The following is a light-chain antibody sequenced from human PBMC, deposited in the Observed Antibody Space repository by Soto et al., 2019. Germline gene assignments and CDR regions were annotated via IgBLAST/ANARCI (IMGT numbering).Light chain of an antibody. J-gene: IGKJ4*01. CDR1: RDISNY. CDR3: QQNDNLPPLT. V-gene: IGKV1-33*01. CDR2: DAS. Sequence: DIQMTQSPSSLSASVGGRVTITCQASRDISNYLNWYQYKPGKVPKLLIYDASKLETGVPSRFGGSGSGTDFTFTISSLQPEDVATDSCQQNDNLPPLTFGGGTKVDIK.